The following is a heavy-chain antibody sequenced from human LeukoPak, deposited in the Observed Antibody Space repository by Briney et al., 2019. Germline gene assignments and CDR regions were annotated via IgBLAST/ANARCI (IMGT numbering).Heavy chain of an antibody. V-gene: IGHV3-21*01. CDR1: GFTFSSYE. Sequence: GGSLRLSCAASGFTFSSYEMNWVRQAPGKGLEWVSSISSSSSYIYYADSVKGRFTISRDNAKNSLYLQMNSLRAEDTAVYYCARGVWFGELPNDYWGQGTLVTVSS. J-gene: IGHJ4*02. D-gene: IGHD3-10*01. CDR2: ISSSSSYI. CDR3: ARGVWFGELPNDY.